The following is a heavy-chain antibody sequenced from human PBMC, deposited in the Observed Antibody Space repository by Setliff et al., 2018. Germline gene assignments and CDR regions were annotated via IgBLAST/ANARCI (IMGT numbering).Heavy chain of an antibody. J-gene: IGHJ4*02. V-gene: IGHV3-74*01. D-gene: IGHD1-7*01. CDR2: INSDGSGT. CDR3: VAVRWNYPTV. Sequence: GGSLRLSCAASGFTFNTYWMHWVRQAPGKGLVWFSHINSDGSGTSYADSVQGRFTISRDNAKNTLYLQMTSLRAEDTAVFYCVAVRWNYPTVWGQGTLVTVSS. CDR1: GFTFNTYW.